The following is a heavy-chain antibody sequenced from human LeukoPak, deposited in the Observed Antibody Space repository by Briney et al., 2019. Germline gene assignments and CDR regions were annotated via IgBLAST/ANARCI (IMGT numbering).Heavy chain of an antibody. CDR1: GFTLNNYA. Sequence: GGSLRLFCAASGFTLNNYAMTWVRQAPGKGLEWVSAICSNGGNTYYADSVRGRFTISRDTSKNTLYLQMNSLRVEDTAVYYCAKVISSSCGIGGYWGQGTLVTVSS. D-gene: IGHD2-2*01. V-gene: IGHV3-23*01. J-gene: IGHJ4*02. CDR2: ICSNGGNT. CDR3: AKVISSSCGIGGY.